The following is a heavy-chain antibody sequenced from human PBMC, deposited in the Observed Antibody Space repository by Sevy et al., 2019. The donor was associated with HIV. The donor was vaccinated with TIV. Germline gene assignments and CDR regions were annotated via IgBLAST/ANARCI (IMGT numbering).Heavy chain of an antibody. CDR2: IGTAGDT. CDR1: GFTFSSYD. Sequence: GGSLRLSCAASGFTFSSYDMHWVRQATGKGLEWVSAIGTAGDTYYAGSVRGRLTISRENAKNSFYLQMNSLRSGDTAGYYCAGAGIGYCGSSSCPHSRYYMDVWGKGTTVTVSS. D-gene: IGHD2-2*01. V-gene: IGHV3-13*01. J-gene: IGHJ6*03. CDR3: AGAGIGYCGSSSCPHSRYYMDV.